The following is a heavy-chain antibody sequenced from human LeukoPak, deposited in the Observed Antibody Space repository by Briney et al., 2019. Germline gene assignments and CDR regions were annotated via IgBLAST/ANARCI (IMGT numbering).Heavy chain of an antibody. CDR1: GYTFTSYG. V-gene: IGHV1-18*01. CDR2: ISAYNGNT. D-gene: IGHD5-18*01. CDR3: ARGAVVTAMGGYYYMDV. Sequence: WASVKVSCKASGYTFTSYGISWVRQAPGQGLEWMGWISAYNGNTNYAQKLQGRVTMATDTSTSTAYMELRSLRSDDTAVYYCARGAVVTAMGGYYYMDVWGKGTTVTVSS. J-gene: IGHJ6*03.